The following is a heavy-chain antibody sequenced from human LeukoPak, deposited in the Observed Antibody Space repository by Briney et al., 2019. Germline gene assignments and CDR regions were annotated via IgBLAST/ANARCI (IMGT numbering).Heavy chain of an antibody. CDR3: AKDAVGATAYYFDY. Sequence: GGSLRLSCAASGFTFSSYAMSWARQAPGKGLEWVSAIGNRGDTYYAGPVKGRFTISGDNSKNTLYMQINSLRADDTAVYYCAKDAVGATAYYFDYWGQGILVTVPS. J-gene: IGHJ4*02. CDR2: IGNRGDT. CDR1: GFTFSSYA. D-gene: IGHD1-26*01. V-gene: IGHV3-23*01.